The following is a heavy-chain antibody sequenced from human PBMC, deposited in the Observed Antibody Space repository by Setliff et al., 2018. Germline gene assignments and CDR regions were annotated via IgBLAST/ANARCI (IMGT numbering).Heavy chain of an antibody. D-gene: IGHD3-10*01. Sequence: SETLSLTCTASDGSLYSGNYYWTWIRQPAGKALEWIGHIHGTEGTHYNPSLESRVTISRDKSPNQFSLMLRSVTAADTALYYCARGYYNGRGYYYLPCSFDSWGRGIVVTVSS. CDR3: ARGYYNGRGYYYLPCSFDS. CDR2: IHGTEGT. J-gene: IGHJ4*02. V-gene: IGHV4-61*09. CDR1: DGSLYSGNYY.